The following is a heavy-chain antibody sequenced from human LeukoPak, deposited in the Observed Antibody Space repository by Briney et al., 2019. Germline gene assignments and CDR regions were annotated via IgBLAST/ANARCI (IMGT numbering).Heavy chain of an antibody. CDR2: IDPSDSYT. J-gene: IGHJ3*02. CDR1: GYSFTTYW. D-gene: IGHD3-10*01. Sequence: GERLKISCKGSGYSFTTYWITWVRQGPGKGLEWMGRIDPSDSYTNYSPSFQGHFTISADKSISTAYLQWSSLKAADTAMYYCARTYGSGTYYNRVGAFDIWGQGTMVTVSS. V-gene: IGHV5-10-1*01. CDR3: ARTYGSGTYYNRVGAFDI.